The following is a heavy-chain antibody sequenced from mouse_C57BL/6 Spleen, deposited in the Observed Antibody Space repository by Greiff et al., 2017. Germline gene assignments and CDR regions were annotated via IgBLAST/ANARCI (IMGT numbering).Heavy chain of an antibody. Sequence: VQLQQPGAELVMPGASVKLSCKASGYTFTSYWMHWVKQRPGQGLEWIGEIDPSDSYTNYNQKFKGKSTLTVDKSSSTAYMQLSSLTSEDSAVYYCARGAGDLDYWGQGTTLTVSS. D-gene: IGHD3-3*01. V-gene: IGHV1-69*01. CDR2: IDPSDSYT. CDR3: ARGAGDLDY. CDR1: GYTFTSYW. J-gene: IGHJ2*01.